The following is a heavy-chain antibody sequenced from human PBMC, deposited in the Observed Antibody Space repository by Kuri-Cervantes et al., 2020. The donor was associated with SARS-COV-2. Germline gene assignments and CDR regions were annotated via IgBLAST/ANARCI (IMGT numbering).Heavy chain of an antibody. CDR2: ISGSGGST. J-gene: IGHJ4*02. CDR3: AKDDTGDYGPTYFDY. Sequence: GESLKISCAASGFTFSSYAMSWVRQAPGKGLEWVSAISGSGGSTYYADSVKGRFTISRDNSKNTLYLQMYSLRAEDTAVYYCAKDDTGDYGPTYFDYWGQGTLVTVSS. V-gene: IGHV3-23*01. D-gene: IGHD4-17*01. CDR1: GFTFSSYA.